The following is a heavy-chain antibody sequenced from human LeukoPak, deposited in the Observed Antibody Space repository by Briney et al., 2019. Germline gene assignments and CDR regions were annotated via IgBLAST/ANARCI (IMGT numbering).Heavy chain of an antibody. CDR1: GFTFSSYA. CDR2: ISGSGGST. V-gene: IGHV3-23*01. J-gene: IGHJ4*02. Sequence: GGSLRLSCAASGFTFSSYAMSWVRQAPGKGLEWVSAISGSGGSTYYADSVKGRFTISRDNSKNTLYLQMNSLRAEDTAVYYCAKDQSILYYDSSGYRDYFDYWGQGTLVTVSS. D-gene: IGHD3-22*01. CDR3: AKDQSILYYDSSGYRDYFDY.